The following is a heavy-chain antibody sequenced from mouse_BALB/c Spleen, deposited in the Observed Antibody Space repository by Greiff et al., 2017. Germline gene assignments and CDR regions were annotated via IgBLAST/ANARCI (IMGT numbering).Heavy chain of an antibody. V-gene: IGHV1-69*02. CDR1: GYTFTSYW. D-gene: IGHD2-1*01. J-gene: IGHJ2*01. CDR3: TRGYGNYFVDY. CDR2: IYPSDSYT. Sequence: VQLQQPGAELVRPGASVKLSCKASGYTFTSYWINWVKQRPGQGLEWIGNIYPSDSYTNYNQKFKDKATLTVDKSSSTAYMQLSSPTSEDSAVYYCTRGYGNYFVDYWGQGTTLTVSS.